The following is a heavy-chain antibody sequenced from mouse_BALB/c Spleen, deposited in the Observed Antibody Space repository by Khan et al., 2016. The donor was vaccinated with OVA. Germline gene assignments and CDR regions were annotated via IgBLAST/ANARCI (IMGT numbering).Heavy chain of an antibody. J-gene: IGHJ2*01. CDR3: ARNRGSDYFDY. CDR2: IWAGGST. Sequence: QVQLKESGPGLVAPSQSLSITCTVSGFSLTSYGIHWVRQPPGKGLEWLGIIWAGGSTNYNSALMSRLSISKDNSRSQVFLKMNSLQTADTAMYLCARNRGSDYFDYWGQGTTLTGSS. CDR1: GFSLTSYG. V-gene: IGHV2-9*02.